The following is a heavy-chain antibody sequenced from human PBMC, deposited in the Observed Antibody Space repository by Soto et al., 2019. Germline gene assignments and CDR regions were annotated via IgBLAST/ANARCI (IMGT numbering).Heavy chain of an antibody. V-gene: IGHV4-34*01. D-gene: IGHD6-13*01. CDR3: ARGLLAAAGYGVDYYYYYGMDV. CDR2: INHSGST. Sequence: SETLSLTCAVYGGSFSGYYWSWIRQPPGKGLEWIGEINHSGSTNYNPSLKSRVTISVDTSKNQFSLKLSSVTAADTAVYYCARGLLAAAGYGVDYYYYYGMDVWGQGTTVTVSS. J-gene: IGHJ6*02. CDR1: GGSFSGYY.